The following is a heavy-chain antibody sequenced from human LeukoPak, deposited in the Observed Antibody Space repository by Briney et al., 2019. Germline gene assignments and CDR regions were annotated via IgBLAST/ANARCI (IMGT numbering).Heavy chain of an antibody. CDR3: AKSLGVTKASDY. V-gene: IGHV3-23*01. CDR1: GFTSSSYA. Sequence: GGSLRLSCAASGFTSSSYAMSWVRQAPGKGLEWVSAISGSGGSTYYADSVKGRFTISRDNSKNTLYLQMNSLRAEDTAVYYCAKSLGVTKASDYWGQGTLVTVSS. D-gene: IGHD2-21*02. CDR2: ISGSGGST. J-gene: IGHJ4*02.